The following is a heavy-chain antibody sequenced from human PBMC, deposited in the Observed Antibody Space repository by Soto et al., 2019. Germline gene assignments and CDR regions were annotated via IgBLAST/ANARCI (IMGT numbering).Heavy chain of an antibody. D-gene: IGHD3-10*01. V-gene: IGHV1-2*02. CDR1: GYTFTGYY. Sequence: ASVKVSCTASGYTFTGYYIHWVLQAPGQGPEWMGEIVPASGDTRYAQKFQGRVTMTRDTSITTVYMELNNLSPDDTAVYYCGRGRSGQLVVFYWGQGTPVTVSS. CDR2: IVPASGDT. CDR3: GRGRSGQLVVFY. J-gene: IGHJ4*02.